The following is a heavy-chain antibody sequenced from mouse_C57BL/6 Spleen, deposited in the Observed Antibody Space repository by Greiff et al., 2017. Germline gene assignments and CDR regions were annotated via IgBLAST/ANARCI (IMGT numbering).Heavy chain of an antibody. CDR3: AREVAD. Sequence: VKLQQSGAELMKPGASVTLSCKATGYTFTGYWIEWVKQRPGHGLEWIGEMLPGSGSTNYNESSKGKATFTADTSSSTAFMQLSSLTTEDSAIYCCAREVADWGQGTLVTVSA. CDR1: GYTFTGYW. CDR2: MLPGSGST. V-gene: IGHV1-9*01. J-gene: IGHJ3*01.